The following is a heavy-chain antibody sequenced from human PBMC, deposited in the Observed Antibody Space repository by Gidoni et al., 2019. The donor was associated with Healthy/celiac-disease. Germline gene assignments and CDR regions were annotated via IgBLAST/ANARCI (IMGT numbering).Heavy chain of an antibody. CDR3: ARLVGCSGGSCYFFDY. Sequence: QVQLQASGPGLVKPSETLSLTCTVSGGSISSYYWSWIRQPPGKGLEWIGYIYYSGSTNYNPSLKSRVTISVDTSKNQFSLKLSSVTAADTAVYYCARLVGCSGGSCYFFDYWGQGTLVTVSS. J-gene: IGHJ4*02. CDR2: IYYSGST. CDR1: GGSISSYY. V-gene: IGHV4-59*08. D-gene: IGHD2-15*01.